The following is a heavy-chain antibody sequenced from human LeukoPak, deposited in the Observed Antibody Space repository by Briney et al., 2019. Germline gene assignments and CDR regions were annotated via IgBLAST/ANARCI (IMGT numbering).Heavy chain of an antibody. Sequence: PGGSLRLSCAASGFTFDDYAMHWVRQAPGKGLEWVSGISWNSGSIGYADSVKGRFTISRDNAKNSLYLQMNSLRAEDTALYYCAKDIRRITMVRGFFDYWGQGTLVTVSS. CDR2: ISWNSGSI. J-gene: IGHJ4*02. CDR1: GFTFDDYA. D-gene: IGHD3-10*01. CDR3: AKDIRRITMVRGFFDY. V-gene: IGHV3-9*01.